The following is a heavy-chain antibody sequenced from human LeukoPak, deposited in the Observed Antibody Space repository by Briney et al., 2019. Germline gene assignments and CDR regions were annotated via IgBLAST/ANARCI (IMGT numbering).Heavy chain of an antibody. J-gene: IGHJ6*03. CDR2: IYTSGST. Sequence: PSETLSLTCTVSGGSISSGSYYLSWIRQPAGKGLEWIGRIYTSGSTNYNPSLKSRVTISVDTSKNQFSLKLSSVTAADTAVYNCARDQGVTIFGVVTHYYMDVWGKGTTVTVSS. V-gene: IGHV4-61*02. CDR1: GGSISSGSYY. D-gene: IGHD3-3*01. CDR3: ARDQGVTIFGVVTHYYMDV.